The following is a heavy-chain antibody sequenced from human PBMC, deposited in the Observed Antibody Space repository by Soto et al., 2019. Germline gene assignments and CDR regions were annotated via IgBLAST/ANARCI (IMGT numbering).Heavy chain of an antibody. Sequence: ASVKVSCEASGYTFTSYGISWVRQAPGQGLEWMGWISAYNGNTNYAQKLQGRVTMTTDTSTSTAYMELRSLRSDDTAVYYCARERYFDWSGLNDAFDIWGQGTMVTVSS. V-gene: IGHV1-18*01. J-gene: IGHJ3*02. CDR1: GYTFTSYG. D-gene: IGHD3-9*01. CDR3: ARERYFDWSGLNDAFDI. CDR2: ISAYNGNT.